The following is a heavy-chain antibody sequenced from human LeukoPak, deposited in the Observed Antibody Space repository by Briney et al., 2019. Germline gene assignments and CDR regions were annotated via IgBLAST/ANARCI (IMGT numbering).Heavy chain of an antibody. V-gene: IGHV3-23*01. CDR1: GFSFTNYA. J-gene: IGHJ5*02. Sequence: PGGSLRLSCVASGFSFTNYAMSWVRQAPARGPEWLSSMKGGGETFYADSVKGRFTFSRDNAQNSLYLQMNSLRAEDSGVYYCGTWGIVAALDRWGQGTLVTVSS. CDR3: GTWGIVAALDR. D-gene: IGHD5-12*01. CDR2: MKGGGET.